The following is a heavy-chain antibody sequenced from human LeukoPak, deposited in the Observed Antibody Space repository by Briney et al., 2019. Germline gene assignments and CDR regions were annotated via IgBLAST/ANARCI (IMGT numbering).Heavy chain of an antibody. J-gene: IGHJ4*02. D-gene: IGHD4-17*01. V-gene: IGHV3-48*03. CDR1: GFTFSSYE. Sequence: GGSLRLSCAASGFTFSSYEMNWVRQAPGKGLEWVSYISSSGSTIYYADSVKGRFTISRDNAKNSLYLQMNRLRAEDTAVYYCARDMTTVSDYWGQGTLVTVSS. CDR3: ARDMTTVSDY. CDR2: ISSSGSTI.